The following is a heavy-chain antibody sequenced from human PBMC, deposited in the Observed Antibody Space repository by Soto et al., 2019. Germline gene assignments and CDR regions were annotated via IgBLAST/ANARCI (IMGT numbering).Heavy chain of an antibody. J-gene: IGHJ4*02. D-gene: IGHD3-10*01. CDR1: GGSISSGGDS. CDR2: IYYSGTT. CDR3: ARETLSASFYFDY. V-gene: IGHV4-31*03. Sequence: SETLSLTCTVSGGSISSGGDSWNWIRQHPGKGLEWIGYIYYSGTTYYNPSLKSRVTISVDTSRNQLSLKLSSVTGADTAVYYCARETLSASFYFDYWGPGTLVTVSS.